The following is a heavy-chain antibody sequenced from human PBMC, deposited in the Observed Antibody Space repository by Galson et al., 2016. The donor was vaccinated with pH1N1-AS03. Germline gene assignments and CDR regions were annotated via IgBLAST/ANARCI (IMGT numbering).Heavy chain of an antibody. J-gene: IGHJ6*02. CDR2: INPNGGDT. D-gene: IGHD3-22*01. CDR1: GYTFSSYG. Sequence: SVKVSCKASGYTFSSYGISWVRQAPGQGPEWMGWINPNGGDTKYAQKFQGRVTMTRDTSITTAYLELSGLRSDDTAVYSCATYRQVYGSSGPTTPYGRDVWGQGTTVTVSS. CDR3: ATYRQVYGSSGPTTPYGRDV. V-gene: IGHV1-2*02.